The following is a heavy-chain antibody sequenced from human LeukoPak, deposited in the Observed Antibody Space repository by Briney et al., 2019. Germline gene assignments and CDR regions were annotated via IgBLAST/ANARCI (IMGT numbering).Heavy chain of an antibody. CDR1: GFTFSSYS. D-gene: IGHD5-24*01. CDR3: ARDAVEMATISFYYYYAMDV. CDR2: ISSSSSYI. J-gene: IGHJ6*02. V-gene: IGHV3-21*01. Sequence: PGGSLRLSCAAYGFTFSSYSMNWVRQAPGKGLEWVSSISSSSSYIYYADSVKGRFTISRDNAKNSLYLQMNSLRAEDTAVYYCARDAVEMATISFYYYYAMDVWGQGTTVTVSS.